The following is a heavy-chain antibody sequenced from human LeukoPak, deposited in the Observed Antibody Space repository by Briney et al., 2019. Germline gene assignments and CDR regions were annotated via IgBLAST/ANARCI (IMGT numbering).Heavy chain of an antibody. J-gene: IGHJ5*02. CDR2: TYYRSKWYN. CDR1: GDSVSSNSAA. CDR3: AREAGSIFGVVITTTAWFDP. Sequence: SQTLSLTCAISGDSVSSNSAAWNWIRQSPSRGLEWLGRTYYRSKWYNDYAVSVKSRITINPDTSKNQFSLQLNSMTAADTAVYYCAREAGSIFGVVITTTAWFDPWGQGTLVTVSS. D-gene: IGHD3-3*01. V-gene: IGHV6-1*01.